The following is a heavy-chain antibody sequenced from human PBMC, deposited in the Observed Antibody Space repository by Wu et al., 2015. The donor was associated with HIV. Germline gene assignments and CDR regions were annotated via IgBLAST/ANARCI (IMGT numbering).Heavy chain of an antibody. V-gene: IGHV1-8*01. D-gene: IGHD1-26*01. CDR2: MNPNSGNT. J-gene: IGHJ4*02. CDR3: ARGPSIYSGGYQGDY. Sequence: QVQLVQSGAEVKKPGASVKVSCKASGYTFTNYDINWVRQATGQGLEWMGWMNPNSGNTGYAQKFQGRVTMTRNTPISTVYMELSSLTYDDTAVYYCARGPSIYSGGYQGDYWGQGTLVTVSS. CDR1: GYTFTNYD.